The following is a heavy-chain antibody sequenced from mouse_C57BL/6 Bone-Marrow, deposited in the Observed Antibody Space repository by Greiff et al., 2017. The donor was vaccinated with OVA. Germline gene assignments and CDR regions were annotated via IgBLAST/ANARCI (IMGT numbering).Heavy chain of an antibody. V-gene: IGHV1-42*01. CDR2: INTSTGGP. CDR3: ERGNLDWYFDV. CDR1: GYSFTGYY. Sequence: VQPQPSGPELVKPGASVKISCKASGYSFTGYYMNWVKQSPEKSLEWIGEINTSTGGPTYNQKFKAKATLTVDKASSTAYMQLKSLTSEDSAVYYCERGNLDWYFDVWGTGTTVTVSS. D-gene: IGHD2-1*01. J-gene: IGHJ1*03.